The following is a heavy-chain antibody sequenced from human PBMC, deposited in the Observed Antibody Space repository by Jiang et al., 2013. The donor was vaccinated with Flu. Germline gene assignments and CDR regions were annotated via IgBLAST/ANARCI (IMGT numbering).Heavy chain of an antibody. Sequence: VQLLESGGGLVKPGGSLRLSCAASGFTFSSYSMNWVRQAPGKGLEWVSSISSSSSYIYYADSVKGRFTISRDNAKNSLYLQMNSLRAEDTAVYYCASTPRALTVTKGRVVAFDIWGQGTMVTVSS. CDR2: ISSSSSYI. CDR1: GFTFSSYS. V-gene: IGHV3-21*01. CDR3: ASTPRALTVTKGRVVAFDI. J-gene: IGHJ3*02. D-gene: IGHD4-17*01.